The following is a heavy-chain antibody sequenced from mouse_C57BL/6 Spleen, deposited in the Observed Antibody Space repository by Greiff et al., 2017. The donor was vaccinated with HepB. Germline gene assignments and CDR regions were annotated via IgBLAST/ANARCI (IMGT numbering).Heavy chain of an antibody. CDR3: TRWDGNAMDY. CDR2: IDPETGGT. J-gene: IGHJ4*01. V-gene: IGHV1-15*01. Sequence: QVQLQQSGAELVRPGASVTLSCKASGYTFTDYEMHWVKQTPVHGLEWIGAIDPETGGTAYNQKFKGKAILTADEASSTAYMELRSLTSEDSAVYYCTRWDGNAMDYWGQGTSVTVSS. D-gene: IGHD2-1*01. CDR1: GYTFTDYE.